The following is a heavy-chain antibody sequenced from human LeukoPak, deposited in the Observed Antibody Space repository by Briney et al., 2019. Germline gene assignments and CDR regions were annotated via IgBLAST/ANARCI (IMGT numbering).Heavy chain of an antibody. V-gene: IGHV1-8*01. J-gene: IGHJ4*02. CDR1: GYTFTSYD. D-gene: IGHD2-2*01. Sequence: GASVKVSCKASGYTFTSYDINWVRQATGQGLQWMGWRNPNSGNTGYAHTFQGRLTMTTHTSISPAYMKLSSLRSVGPAVSCCARGLGYCSSTSCRKPFDYWGQGTLVTVSS. CDR2: RNPNSGNT. CDR3: ARGLGYCSSTSCRKPFDY.